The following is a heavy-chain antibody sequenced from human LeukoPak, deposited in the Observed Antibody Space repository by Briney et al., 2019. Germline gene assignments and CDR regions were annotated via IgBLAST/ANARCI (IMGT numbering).Heavy chain of an antibody. CDR1: GLTFSSYS. V-gene: IGHV3-48*02. J-gene: IGHJ6*03. D-gene: IGHD6-19*01. CDR2: ISSSSSTI. Sequence: GGSLRLSCAASGLTFSSYSMNWVRQAPGKGLEWVSYISSSSSTIYYADSVKGRFTISRDNAKNSLYLQMDSLRDEDTAVYYCARDTTEGGGWYVSYYYYYYMDVWGKGTTVTVSS. CDR3: ARDTTEGGGWYVSYYYYYYMDV.